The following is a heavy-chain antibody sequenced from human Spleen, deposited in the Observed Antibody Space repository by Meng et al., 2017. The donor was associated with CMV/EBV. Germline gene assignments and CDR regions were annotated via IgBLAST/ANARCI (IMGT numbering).Heavy chain of an antibody. J-gene: IGHJ4*02. D-gene: IGHD3-22*01. V-gene: IGHV3-23*01. Sequence: GESLKISCAASGFTFITYAMSWVRQAPGKGLEWVSAISSSGGSTDYVDSVKGRFTISRDNSKNTLYLQMNSLRVEDTAVYYCARDYYDSSTYYPDYWGQGTLVTVSS. CDR3: ARDYYDSSTYYPDY. CDR2: ISSSGGST. CDR1: GFTFITYA.